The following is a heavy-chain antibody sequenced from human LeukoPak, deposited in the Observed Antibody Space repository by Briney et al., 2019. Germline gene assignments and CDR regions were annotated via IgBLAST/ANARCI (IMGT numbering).Heavy chain of an antibody. CDR3: ARLDGDHPDY. CDR1: GVSISNYY. V-gene: IGHV4-59*08. CDR2: IYYSGST. D-gene: IGHD4-17*01. Sequence: SETLSLTCTVSGVSISNYYWSWIRRSPGKGLEWIGHIYYSGSTNYNPSLKSRVTILVDTSENQLSLNLRSVTAADTAVYYCARLDGDHPDYWGPGTLVTVSS. J-gene: IGHJ4*02.